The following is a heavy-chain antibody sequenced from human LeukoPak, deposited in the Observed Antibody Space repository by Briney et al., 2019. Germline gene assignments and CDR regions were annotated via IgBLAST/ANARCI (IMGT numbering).Heavy chain of an antibody. V-gene: IGHV3-30*04. Sequence: PGRSLRLSGAASGFTFSSYAMHWVRQAPGKGLEWVAVISYDGSNKYYADSVKGRFTISRDNSKNTLYLQMNSLRAEDTAVYYCASVRGPYYFDYWGQGTLVTVSS. J-gene: IGHJ4*02. D-gene: IGHD3-10*01. CDR1: GFTFSSYA. CDR3: ASVRGPYYFDY. CDR2: ISYDGSNK.